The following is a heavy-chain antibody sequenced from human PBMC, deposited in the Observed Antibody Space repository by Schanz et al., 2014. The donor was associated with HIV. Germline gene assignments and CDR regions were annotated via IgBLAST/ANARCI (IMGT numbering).Heavy chain of an antibody. Sequence: QMRLVQSGAEMKKPGSSVKVSCKASGGTFSSYVISWVRQAPGQGLEWMGGIIPIFGTANFAQKFQGRVTITADESTSTTYMELSSLRSGDTAEYYCASDPSYYDYWSGYPRGYYYYGLDVWGQGTTVTVSS. V-gene: IGHV1-69*01. D-gene: IGHD3-3*01. J-gene: IGHJ6*02. CDR1: GGTFSSYV. CDR2: IIPIFGTA. CDR3: ASDPSYYDYWSGYPRGYYYYGLDV.